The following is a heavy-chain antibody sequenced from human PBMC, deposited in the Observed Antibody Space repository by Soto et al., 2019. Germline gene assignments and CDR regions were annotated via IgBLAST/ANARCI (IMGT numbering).Heavy chain of an antibody. D-gene: IGHD2-21*01. CDR1: GRTFRSYW. CDR2: INTAGSVA. Sequence: GGYLRLPCAAAGRTFRSYWMHWVLQAPGKGLVLFSRINTAGSVAIYVASVKGRFTISRDTAKHTLYLHMNSLRAFYTAVYYCVRDMQLWRLASWXQGTLVTVSS. J-gene: IGHJ4*02. CDR3: VRDMQLWRLAS. V-gene: IGHV3-74*01.